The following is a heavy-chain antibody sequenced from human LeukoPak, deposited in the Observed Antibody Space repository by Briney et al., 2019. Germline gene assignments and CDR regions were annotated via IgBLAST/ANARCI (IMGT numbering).Heavy chain of an antibody. J-gene: IGHJ6*03. CDR1: GYTFTSYG. D-gene: IGHD6-13*01. V-gene: IGHV1-18*01. CDR2: ISAYNGNT. Sequence: ASVKVSCKASGYTFTSYGISWVRQAPRQGLEWMGWISAYNGNTNYAQKLQGRVTMTTDTSTSTAYMELRSLRSDDTAVYYCARSAAAGTRYYYMDVWGKGTTVTVSS. CDR3: ARSAAAGTRYYYMDV.